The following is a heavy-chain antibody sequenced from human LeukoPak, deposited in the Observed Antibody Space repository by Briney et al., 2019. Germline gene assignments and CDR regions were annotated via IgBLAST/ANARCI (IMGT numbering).Heavy chain of an antibody. CDR2: IFYTGST. D-gene: IGHD3-10*01. V-gene: IGHV4-59*08. Sequence: SQTLSLTRTVSAASITKSYWSWVRQPPGKWLEWHGFIFYTGSTNYNPSLKSRVTISVDTSKNQFSLKLSAVTAADTAVYYCARHEFDSGSLPYFDYWGQGILVTVSS. CDR1: AASITKSY. J-gene: IGHJ4*02. CDR3: ARHEFDSGSLPYFDY.